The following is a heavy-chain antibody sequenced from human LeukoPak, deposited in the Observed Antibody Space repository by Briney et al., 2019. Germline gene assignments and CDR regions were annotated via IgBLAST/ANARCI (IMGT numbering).Heavy chain of an antibody. CDR3: ARDVGGSLDY. CDR1: GFTFSTYW. CDR2: IKGDESAR. V-gene: IGHV3-7*01. Sequence: GGSLRLSCAASGFTFSTYWMAWVRQAPGKGLEWVANIKGDESARHQADSVKGRFTISRDNAKKSVYLQMSSLRGEDTAVYCCARDVGGSLDYWGQGTLVTVSS. D-gene: IGHD1-26*01. J-gene: IGHJ4*02.